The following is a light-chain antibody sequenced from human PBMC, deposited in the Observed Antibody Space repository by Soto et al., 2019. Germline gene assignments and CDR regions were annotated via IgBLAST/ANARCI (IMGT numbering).Light chain of an antibody. CDR1: QSISNH. CDR3: QHRAIWPVT. V-gene: IGKV1-39*01. J-gene: IGKJ5*01. Sequence: DIQMTQSPSSLSASVEDRVIITCRASQSISNHLNWYQQKPGKAPKLLIFAASSLQSGVPSRFSGSRSGPDFTLTISSIEPEEFAVYYCQHRAIWPVTFGQGTRLDIK. CDR2: AAS.